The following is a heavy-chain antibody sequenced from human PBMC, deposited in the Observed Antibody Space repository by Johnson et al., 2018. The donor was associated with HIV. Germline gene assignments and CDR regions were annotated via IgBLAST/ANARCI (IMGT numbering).Heavy chain of an antibody. Sequence: QMQLVESGGGVVQPGRSLRLSCAASGFTFSSYPLHWVRQAPGKGLEWVAVLSYDGSNKFYTDSVKGRFTISRDNSKNTLYLQMNSLISEDTAVYYCRAAKDSQTHFSIAVVDYLDAFDIWGQGTMVTVSS. D-gene: IGHD6-19*01. V-gene: IGHV3-30-3*01. CDR3: RAAKDSQTHFSIAVVDYLDAFDI. CDR2: LSYDGSNK. J-gene: IGHJ3*02. CDR1: GFTFSSYP.